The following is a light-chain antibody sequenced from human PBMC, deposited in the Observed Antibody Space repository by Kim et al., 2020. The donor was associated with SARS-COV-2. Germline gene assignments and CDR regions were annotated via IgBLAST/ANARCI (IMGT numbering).Light chain of an antibody. V-gene: IGKV3-20*01. CDR1: QSVSGSY. CDR3: QQYGSSLIT. Sequence: SPGERATLSCRASQSVSGSYLAWYQQKPGQAPRLLIYGASSRATGIPDRFSGSGSGTDFTLTISRLEPEDFAVYYCQQYGSSLITFGQGTRLEIK. J-gene: IGKJ5*01. CDR2: GAS.